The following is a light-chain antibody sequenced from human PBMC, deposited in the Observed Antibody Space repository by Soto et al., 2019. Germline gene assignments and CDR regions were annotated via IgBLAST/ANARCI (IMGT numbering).Light chain of an antibody. Sequence: QSVLTQPPSVSGAPGQRVTISCTGSSSNIGAGYDVHWCQQLPGTAPKLLIYGNSNRPSGVPDRFSGSKSGTSASLAITGLQAEDEADYYCQSYDSSLSGYVFGTGTNVTVL. CDR2: GNS. CDR1: SSNIGAGYD. J-gene: IGLJ1*01. CDR3: QSYDSSLSGYV. V-gene: IGLV1-40*01.